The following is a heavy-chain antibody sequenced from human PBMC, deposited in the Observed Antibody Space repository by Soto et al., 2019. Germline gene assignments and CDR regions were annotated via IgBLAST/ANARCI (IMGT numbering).Heavy chain of an antibody. J-gene: IGHJ3*02. CDR3: AKESVGADPDDFDI. Sequence: GGSLRLSFAASGFTFSSYAMSWVRQAPGKGLEGVSATSGSGGSTYYADSVKGRFTISRDNSKNTLYLQMNRLRGEETAVDYGAKESVGADPDDFDIWGQGTMVTVSS. V-gene: IGHV3-23*01. D-gene: IGHD1-26*01. CDR1: GFTFSSYA. CDR2: TSGSGGST.